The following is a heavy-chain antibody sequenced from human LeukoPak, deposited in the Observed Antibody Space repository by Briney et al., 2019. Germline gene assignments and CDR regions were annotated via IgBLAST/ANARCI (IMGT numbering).Heavy chain of an antibody. CDR2: MGGGGTT. Sequence: GGSLRLSCAASGFTFNNYVMSWVRQAPGKGLEWVSAMGGGGTTYYADYVKGRFTISRDTSKNTLYLQMNSLRAEDTAIYYCAKAGRPQAVAGWVDYWGQGTLVTVSS. V-gene: IGHV3-23*01. D-gene: IGHD6-19*01. J-gene: IGHJ4*02. CDR1: GFTFNNYV. CDR3: AKAGRPQAVAGWVDY.